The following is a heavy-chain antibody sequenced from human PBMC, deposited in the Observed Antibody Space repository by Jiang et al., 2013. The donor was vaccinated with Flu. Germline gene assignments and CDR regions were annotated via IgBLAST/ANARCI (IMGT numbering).Heavy chain of an antibody. D-gene: IGHD3-9*01. CDR2: TYYRSKWYN. Sequence: SLTCAISGDSVSSNSAAWNWIRQSPSRGLEWLGRTYYRSKWYNDYAVSVKSRITINPDTSKNQFSLQLNSVTPEDTAVYYCARQRSDILTGYENFDYWGQGTLVTVSS. CDR3: ARQRSDILTGYENFDY. J-gene: IGHJ4*02. V-gene: IGHV6-1*01. CDR1: GDSVSSNSAA.